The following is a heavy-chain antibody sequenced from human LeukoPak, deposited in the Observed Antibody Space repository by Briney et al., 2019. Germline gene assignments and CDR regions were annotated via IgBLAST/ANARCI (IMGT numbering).Heavy chain of an antibody. V-gene: IGHV3-74*01. J-gene: IGHJ4*02. CDR3: ARDADGLGPTSDY. Sequence: GXLRLSCAASGFTFSTYWMHWYRHAPGKGLVWVSRITGDGSTTNYADSVKGRFTISRDNAKNTLFLQMNSLRAEDTAVYFCARDADGLGPTSDYGGQGTLVTVSP. D-gene: IGHD1-26*01. CDR1: GFTFSTYW. CDR2: ITGDGSTT.